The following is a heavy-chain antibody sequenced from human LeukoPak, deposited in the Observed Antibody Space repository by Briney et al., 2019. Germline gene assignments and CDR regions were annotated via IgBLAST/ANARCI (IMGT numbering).Heavy chain of an antibody. CDR2: ISYDGSNK. J-gene: IGHJ4*02. D-gene: IGHD2-15*01. CDR3: AKDRNRYCSGGSCCSVDY. CDR1: GFTFSSYG. Sequence: PGRSLRLSCAASGFTFSSYGMHWVRQAPGKGLEWVAVISYDGSNKYYADSVKGRFTISRDNSKNTLYLQMNSLRAEDTAVYYCAKDRNRYCSGGSCCSVDYWGQGTLVTVSS. V-gene: IGHV3-30*18.